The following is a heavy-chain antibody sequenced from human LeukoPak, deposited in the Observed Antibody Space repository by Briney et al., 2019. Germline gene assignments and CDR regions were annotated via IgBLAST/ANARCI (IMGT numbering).Heavy chain of an antibody. Sequence: SETLSLTCTVSGDSISNYYWNWIRLPAGKELEWIGRIYTSGSTNYNPPLKSRLTMSMDTSKNQFSLRLSSVTAADTAVYYCASASDDFGDYGFDYWGQGTLVTVSS. D-gene: IGHD4-17*01. CDR3: ASASDDFGDYGFDY. J-gene: IGHJ4*02. CDR1: GDSISNYY. CDR2: IYTSGST. V-gene: IGHV4-4*07.